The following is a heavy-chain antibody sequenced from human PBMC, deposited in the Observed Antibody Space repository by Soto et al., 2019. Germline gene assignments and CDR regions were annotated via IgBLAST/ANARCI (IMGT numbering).Heavy chain of an antibody. CDR2: IYYSGST. CDR1: GGSISSGDYY. CDR3: AGIQIRGPPYCTNGVCYGIGFDP. Sequence: QVQLQESGPGLVKPSQTLSLTCTVSGGSISSGDYYWSWIRQPPGKGLEWIGYIYYSGSTYYNPSLKSRVTISVDTSKNQFSLKLSSVTAADTAVYYCAGIQIRGPPYCTNGVCYGIGFDPWGQGTLVTVSS. J-gene: IGHJ5*02. D-gene: IGHD2-8*01. V-gene: IGHV4-30-4*01.